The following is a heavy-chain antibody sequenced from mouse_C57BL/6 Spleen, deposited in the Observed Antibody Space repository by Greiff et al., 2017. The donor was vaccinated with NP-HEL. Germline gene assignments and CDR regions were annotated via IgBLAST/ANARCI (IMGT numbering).Heavy chain of an antibody. Sequence: EVQLQQSGPVLVKPGASVKMSCKASGYTFTDYYMNWVKQSHGKSLEWIGVINPYNGGTSYNQKFKGKATLTVDKSSSTAYMELNSLTSEDSAVYYCARGGGYDAVWFAYWGQGTLVTVAA. J-gene: IGHJ3*01. V-gene: IGHV1-19*01. D-gene: IGHD2-2*01. CDR3: ARGGGYDAVWFAY. CDR2: INPYNGGT. CDR1: GYTFTDYY.